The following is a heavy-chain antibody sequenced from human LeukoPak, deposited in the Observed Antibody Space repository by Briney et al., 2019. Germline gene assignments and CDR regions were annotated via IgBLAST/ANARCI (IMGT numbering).Heavy chain of an antibody. CDR2: ISYDGSNK. V-gene: IGHV3-30*18. CDR1: GFIFSSYG. J-gene: IGHJ4*02. Sequence: GGSLRLSCAASGFIFSSYGMHWVRQAPGKGLEWVAVISYDGSNKYYADSVKGRFTISRDNSKNTLDLQMNSLRAADTAVYYCAKVSNHYDSSQWYFDYWGQGTLVTVSS. D-gene: IGHD3-22*01. CDR3: AKVSNHYDSSQWYFDY.